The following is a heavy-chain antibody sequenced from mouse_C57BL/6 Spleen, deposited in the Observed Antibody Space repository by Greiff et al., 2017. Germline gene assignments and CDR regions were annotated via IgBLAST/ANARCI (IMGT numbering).Heavy chain of an antibody. V-gene: IGHV1-82*01. CDR2: IYPGDGDT. D-gene: IGHD2-3*01. CDR1: GYAFSSSW. Sequence: QVQLQQSGPELVKPGASVKISCKASGYAFSSSWMNWVKQRPGKGLEWIGRIYPGDGDTNYNGKFKGKSTLTADKSSSTAYMQLSSLTSEDSAVYFCARSSIYYGYYDFDYWGQGTTLTVSS. CDR3: ARSSIYYGYYDFDY. J-gene: IGHJ2*01.